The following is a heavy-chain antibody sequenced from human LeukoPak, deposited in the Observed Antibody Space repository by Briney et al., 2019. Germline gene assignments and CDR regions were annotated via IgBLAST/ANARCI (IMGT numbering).Heavy chain of an antibody. CDR2: ISGDGGST. D-gene: IGHD2-15*01. J-gene: IGHJ5*02. CDR1: GFTFDDYA. V-gene: IGHV3-43*02. CDR3: VKDAYCSSGNCFSWFDP. Sequence: PGESLRLSCVVSGFTFDDYAMHWVRQAPGKGLEWVSLISGDGGSTKYADSVKGRFTISRDNSKNSLFLQMHSLRTEDTALCYCVKDAYCSSGNCFSWFDPWGQGTLVTVSS.